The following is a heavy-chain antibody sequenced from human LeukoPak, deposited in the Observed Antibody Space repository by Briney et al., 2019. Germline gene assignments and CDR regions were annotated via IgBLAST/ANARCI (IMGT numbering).Heavy chain of an antibody. D-gene: IGHD2-2*01. Sequence: SVKVSCKASGGTFSSYAISWVRQAPGQGLEWMGGIIPIFGTADYAQKFQGRVTITADESMSTAYMELSSLRSEDTAVYYCARDVWGCSSTSCYGYLDYWGQGTLVTVSS. CDR2: IIPIFGTA. V-gene: IGHV1-69*13. CDR3: ARDVWGCSSTSCYGYLDY. CDR1: GGTFSSYA. J-gene: IGHJ4*02.